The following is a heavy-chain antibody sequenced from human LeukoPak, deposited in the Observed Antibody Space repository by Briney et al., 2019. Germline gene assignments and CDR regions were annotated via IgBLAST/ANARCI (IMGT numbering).Heavy chain of an antibody. J-gene: IGHJ4*02. V-gene: IGHV4-30-4*01. CDR1: GGSVGSDDYY. Sequence: PSETLSLTCTVSGGSVGSDDYYWNWIRQSPGKGLEWIGYIYYNGNTYYNPSLRSRVTISLDTFRNHFTLNLSSVTAADAAMYYCARGGLNSLLPYWGLGTLVAVSS. CDR3: ARGGLNSLLPY. D-gene: IGHD2/OR15-2a*01. CDR2: IYYNGNT.